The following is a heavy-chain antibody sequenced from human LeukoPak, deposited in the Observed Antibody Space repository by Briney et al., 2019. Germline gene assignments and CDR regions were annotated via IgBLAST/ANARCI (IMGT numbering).Heavy chain of an antibody. J-gene: IGHJ4*02. CDR1: GFTFSSYT. Sequence: GGSLRLSCVVSGFTFSSYTMHWVRQAPGKGLEYVSAISSNGGSTYYANSVKGRFTISRDNSKNTLYLQMGSLRVEDMAVYYCARASSGWYGYWGQGTLVTVSS. CDR2: ISSNGGST. CDR3: ARASSGWYGY. D-gene: IGHD6-19*01. V-gene: IGHV3-64*01.